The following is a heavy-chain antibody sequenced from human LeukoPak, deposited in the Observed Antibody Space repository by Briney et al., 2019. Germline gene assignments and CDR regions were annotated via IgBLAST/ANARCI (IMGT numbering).Heavy chain of an antibody. J-gene: IGHJ4*02. CDR3: ARSGYCTQTNCLSRCFDC. CDR2: MNPNSGNT. V-gene: IGHV1-8*03. Sequence: ASVKVSCKASGYTFTSYDINWVRQAAGQGLEWMGWMNPNSGNTGFAQKFQGRVTITRNTSISTAYMELNSLTSNDTAVYYCARSGYCTQTNCLSRCFDCWGQGTLVTVSS. CDR1: GYTFTSYD. D-gene: IGHD2-8*01.